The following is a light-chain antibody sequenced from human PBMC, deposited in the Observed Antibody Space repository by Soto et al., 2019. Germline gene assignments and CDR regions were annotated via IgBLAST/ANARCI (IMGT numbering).Light chain of an antibody. V-gene: IGKV3-20*01. CDR3: QQYDSSPMYT. Sequence: EIVLTQSPDTLSLSPGERATLSCRASQSVRSTYLAWYQQRPGQAPRLLISGASSRATGIPDRFSGSGSGTEFTLTIGKLEPADFAVYYCQQYDSSPMYTFGQGTKLEIK. CDR1: QSVRSTY. CDR2: GAS. J-gene: IGKJ2*01.